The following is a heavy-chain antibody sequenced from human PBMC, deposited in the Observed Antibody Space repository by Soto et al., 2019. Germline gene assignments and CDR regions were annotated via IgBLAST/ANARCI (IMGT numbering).Heavy chain of an antibody. D-gene: IGHD5-12*01. V-gene: IGHV1-69*01. J-gene: IGHJ5*02. CDR1: GGTFSSYA. CDR2: IIPIFGTA. Sequence: QVQLVQSGAEVKKPGSSVKVSCKASGGTFSSYAISWVRQAPGQGLEWMGGIIPIFGTANYAQKFQGRVTITADESTSTAYMELSSLRSKDTAVYYCARCPPQLYSGYDLSWFDPWGQGTLVTVSS. CDR3: ARCPPQLYSGYDLSWFDP.